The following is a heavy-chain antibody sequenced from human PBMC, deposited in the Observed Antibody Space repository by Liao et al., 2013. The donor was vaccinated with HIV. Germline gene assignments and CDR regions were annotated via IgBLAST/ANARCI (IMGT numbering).Heavy chain of an antibody. V-gene: IGHV4-61*02. D-gene: IGHD2-2*01. CDR1: GGSISSGSYY. J-gene: IGHJ4*02. CDR3: ARGVTLDCSSTSCTRYYFDY. CDR2: IYTSGST. Sequence: QVQLQQWGAGLLKPSETLSLTCAVYGGSISSGSYYWSWIRQPAGKGLEWIGRIYTSGSTNYNPSLKSRVTISVDTSKNQFSLKLSSVTAADTAVYYCARGVTLDCSSTSCTRYYFDYWGQGTLVTVSS.